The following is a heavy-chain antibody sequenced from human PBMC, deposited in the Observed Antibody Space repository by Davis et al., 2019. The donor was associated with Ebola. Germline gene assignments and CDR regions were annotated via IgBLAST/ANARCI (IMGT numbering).Heavy chain of an antibody. CDR1: GYFFTGFY. Sequence: ASVKVSCKASGYFFTGFYMHWVRQAPGQGLEWMGRLNPNNGLANYAQNFQGRVTITTETSISTAYMDLSRLRSDDTAVYYCARGFGDVDSFDIWGQGTMVTVSS. CDR2: LNPNNGLA. V-gene: IGHV1-2*06. J-gene: IGHJ3*02. CDR3: ARGFGDVDSFDI. D-gene: IGHD3-10*01.